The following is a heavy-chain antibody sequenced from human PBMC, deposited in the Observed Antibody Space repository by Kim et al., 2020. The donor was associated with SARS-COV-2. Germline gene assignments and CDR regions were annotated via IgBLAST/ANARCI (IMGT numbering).Heavy chain of an antibody. Sequence: SPSFQGQVTISADKSISTAYLQWSSLKASDTAMYYCARRRLRHDLDAFDIWGQGTMVTVSS. CDR3: ARRRLRHDLDAFDI. J-gene: IGHJ3*02. V-gene: IGHV5-51*01. D-gene: IGHD6-25*01.